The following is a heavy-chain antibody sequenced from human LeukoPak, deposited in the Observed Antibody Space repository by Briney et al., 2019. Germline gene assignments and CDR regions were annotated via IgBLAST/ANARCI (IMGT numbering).Heavy chain of an antibody. CDR3: AKDRYYDSSGYYSR. D-gene: IGHD3-22*01. V-gene: IGHV3-23*01. J-gene: IGHJ4*02. CDR1: GFTFSSYA. CDR2: SSCSGGST. Sequence: GGSLRLSCAASGFTFSSYAMSCVRQAPGKGLEWVSASSCSGGSTYYADSVQGRFTISRDNSKNTLYLQMNSLRAEDTAVYYCAKDRYYDSSGYYSRWGQGTLVTVSS.